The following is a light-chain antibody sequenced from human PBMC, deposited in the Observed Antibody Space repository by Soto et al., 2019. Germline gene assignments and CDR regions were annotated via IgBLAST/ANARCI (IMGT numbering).Light chain of an antibody. CDR3: QQRSSWPGT. V-gene: IGKV3-11*01. CDR1: HSVGSY. CDR2: DAS. J-gene: IGKJ1*01. Sequence: EIVLTQSPATLSLSPGERATLSCRASHSVGSYLAWYQQKPGQAPRLLIYDASNRATGIPTRFSGSGSGTDFTLTISSLEPEDFAVYYCQQRSSWPGTFGQGTKVEI.